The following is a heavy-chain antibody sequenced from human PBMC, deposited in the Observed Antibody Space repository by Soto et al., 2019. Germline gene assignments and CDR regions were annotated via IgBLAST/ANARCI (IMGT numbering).Heavy chain of an antibody. D-gene: IGHD2-2*01. CDR3: ATRSPNLGYCSSTSCYGGGAFDI. Sequence: PGESLKISCKGSGYSFTSYWIGWVRQMPGKGLERMGIIYPGVSDTRYSPSFQGQVSISADKSISTAYLLLSSLKASDTAMYFCATRSPNLGYCSSTSCYGGGAFDIWGQGTMVTVSS. V-gene: IGHV5-51*01. J-gene: IGHJ3*02. CDR2: IYPGVSDT. CDR1: GYSFTSYW.